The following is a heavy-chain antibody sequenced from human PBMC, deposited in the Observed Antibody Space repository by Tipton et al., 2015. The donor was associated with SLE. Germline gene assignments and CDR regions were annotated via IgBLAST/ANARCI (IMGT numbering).Heavy chain of an antibody. J-gene: IGHJ3*02. CDR3: ARGFRATVVTPDAFDI. D-gene: IGHD4-23*01. CDR1: GGSFSGYY. V-gene: IGHV4-34*01. CDR2: INHSGST. Sequence: LRLSCAVYGGSFSGYYWSWIRQPPGKGLEWIGEINHSGSTNYNPSLKSRVTISVDTSKNQFSLKLSSVTAADTAVYYCARGFRATVVTPDAFDIWGQGTMVTVSS.